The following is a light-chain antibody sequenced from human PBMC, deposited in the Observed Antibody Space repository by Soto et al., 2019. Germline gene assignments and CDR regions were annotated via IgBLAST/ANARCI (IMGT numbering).Light chain of an antibody. J-gene: IGKJ3*01. CDR1: QSLEHSNAYDY. Sequence: DIVMTQSPLYLPVTPGEPASISCRSSQSLEHSNAYDYLDWYLQKPGQSPQLLMYLGYTRASGVPARFSGSGSGTDFTLKISRVEAEDVGVYDCMQALQTPRTFGPGTKVDI. CDR3: MQALQTPRT. CDR2: LGY. V-gene: IGKV2-28*01.